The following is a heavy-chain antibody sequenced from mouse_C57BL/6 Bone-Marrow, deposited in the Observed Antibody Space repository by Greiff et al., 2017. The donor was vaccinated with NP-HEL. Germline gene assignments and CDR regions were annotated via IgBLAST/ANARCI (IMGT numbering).Heavy chain of an antibody. Sequence: EVKLVESGPELVKPGASVKIPCKASGYTFTDYNMDWVKQSHGKSLEWIGDINPNNGGTIYNQKFKGKATLTVDKSSSTAYMELRSLTSEDTAVYYCARSPFFFMDYWGQGTSVTVSS. CDR2: INPNNGGT. CDR1: GYTFTDYN. J-gene: IGHJ4*01. CDR3: ARSPFFFMDY. V-gene: IGHV1-18*01.